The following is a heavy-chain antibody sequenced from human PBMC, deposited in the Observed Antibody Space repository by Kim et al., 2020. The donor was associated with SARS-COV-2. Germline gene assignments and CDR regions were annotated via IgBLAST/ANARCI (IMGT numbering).Heavy chain of an antibody. D-gene: IGHD1-26*01. Sequence: ASVKVSCKASGYTFTSSGFSWVRQAPGQGLEWMGWISTYNGNTNYAQKFQGRVTMTTDTSTIAAYMELRSLRSDDTAVYYCARDHGLGRWGWFDPWGQGTLVTVSS. CDR3: ARDHGLGRWGWFDP. J-gene: IGHJ5*02. V-gene: IGHV1-18*04. CDR2: ISTYNGNT. CDR1: GYTFTSSG.